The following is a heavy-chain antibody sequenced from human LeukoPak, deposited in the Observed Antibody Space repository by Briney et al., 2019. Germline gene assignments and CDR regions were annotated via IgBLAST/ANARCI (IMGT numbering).Heavy chain of an antibody. D-gene: IGHD2-2*01. J-gene: IGHJ6*04. Sequence: GGSLRLSCAASGFTFSSYWMHWVRHAPGKGLVWVSRINSDGSSTSYADSVKGRFTISRDNAKNTLYLQMNSLRAEDTAVYYCARDQRYCSSTSCPKNYYYYYGMDVWGKGTTVTVSS. CDR1: GFTFSSYW. V-gene: IGHV3-74*01. CDR3: ARDQRYCSSTSCPKNYYYYYGMDV. CDR2: INSDGSST.